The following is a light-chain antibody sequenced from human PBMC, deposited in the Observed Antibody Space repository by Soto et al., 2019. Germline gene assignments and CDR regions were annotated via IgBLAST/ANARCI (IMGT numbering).Light chain of an antibody. V-gene: IGKV3-20*01. J-gene: IGKJ1*01. CDR2: GAS. Sequence: SVLMQSPGTLSLSPGERATLSCRASQSVSSSFLAWYQQKPGQAPRLLIYGASSRATGIPDRFSGSGSGTDFTLTISRLEPEDFAVYYCHQYGSSPATFGQGTKVDIK. CDR1: QSVSSSF. CDR3: HQYGSSPAT.